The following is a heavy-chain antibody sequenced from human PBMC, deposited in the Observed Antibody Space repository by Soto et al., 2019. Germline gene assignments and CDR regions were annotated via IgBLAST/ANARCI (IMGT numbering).Heavy chain of an antibody. CDR2: IYYSGST. J-gene: IGHJ5*02. CDR1: GGSISSGGYY. CDR3: ARSVFP. Sequence: SETLSLTCTVSGGSISSGGYYWNWIRQHPGKGLEWIGYIYYSGSTYYNPSLKSRVSMPVDTSKNQFSLKLSSVTAADTAVYYCARSVFPWGQGTLVTVSS. V-gene: IGHV4-31*03.